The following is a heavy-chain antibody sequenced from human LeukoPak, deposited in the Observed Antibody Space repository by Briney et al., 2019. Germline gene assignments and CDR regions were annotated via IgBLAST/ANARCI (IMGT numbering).Heavy chain of an antibody. CDR3: ARGAEVVVVTSWAFDI. D-gene: IGHD2-21*02. V-gene: IGHV4-34*01. CDR1: GGSFSGYY. CDR2: INHSGSI. J-gene: IGHJ3*02. Sequence: SETLSPTCAVYGGSFSGYYWSWIRQPPGKGLEWIGEINHSGSINYNPSLKSRVTISVDTSKNQFSLKLNSVTAADTAVYYCARGAEVVVVTSWAFDIWGQGIMVTVSS.